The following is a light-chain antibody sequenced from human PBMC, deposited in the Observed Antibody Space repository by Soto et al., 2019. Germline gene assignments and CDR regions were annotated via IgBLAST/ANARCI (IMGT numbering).Light chain of an antibody. CDR1: QCVSNSR. J-gene: IGKJ5*01. V-gene: IGKV3-20*01. CDR2: CAT. Sequence: IVLTQSPGTLSISPREGATPSCRAGQCVSNSRLASYQQRPGQAPRLLVYCATTRAICIPDRFSGSVSGKSFTLAISKLEAEDFAVYYCQQYCGSPCTFGQGTRLEIK. CDR3: QQYCGSPCT.